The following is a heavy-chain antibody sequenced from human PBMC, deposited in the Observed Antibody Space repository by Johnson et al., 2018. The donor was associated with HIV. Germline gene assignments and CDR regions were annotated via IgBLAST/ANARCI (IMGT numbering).Heavy chain of an antibody. CDR1: GFTFDNYP. V-gene: IGHV3-30*02. CDR2: IRYDGSNK. D-gene: IGHD3-10*01. J-gene: IGHJ3*02. Sequence: QVQLVESGGVVVQPGGSPRLSCAASGFTFDNYPMHWVRQGPGRGLEWVAFIRYDGSNKYYADSVKGRFTISRDNSKNTLYLQMNSLRAGDTAVYYCAKDLGGSYGSGSYAWYEWEAFDIWGQGTMVTVSS. CDR3: AKDLGGSYGSGSYAWYEWEAFDI.